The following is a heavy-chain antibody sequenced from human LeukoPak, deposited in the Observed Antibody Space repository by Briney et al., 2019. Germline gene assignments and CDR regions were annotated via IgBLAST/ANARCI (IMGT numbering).Heavy chain of an antibody. CDR2: IIPILGIA. V-gene: IGHV1-69*02. CDR1: GYTLTELS. D-gene: IGHD5-18*01. CDR3: ASGAIQLWTFDY. Sequence: ASVKVSCKVSGYTLTELSMHWVRQAPGQGLEWMGRIIPILGIANYAQKFQGRVTITADKSTSTAYMELSSLRSEDTAVYYCASGAIQLWTFDYWGQGTLVTVSS. J-gene: IGHJ4*02.